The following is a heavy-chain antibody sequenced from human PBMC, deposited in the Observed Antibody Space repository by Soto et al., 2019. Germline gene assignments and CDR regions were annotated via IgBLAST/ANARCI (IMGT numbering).Heavy chain of an antibody. CDR2: IYWTDDK. D-gene: IGHD4-4*01. CDR1: GFSFASGVG. CDR3: ARSPYSAFDGTRWFDP. J-gene: IGHJ5*02. Sequence: QSGPTLVNPTQTLTLTCTFSGFSFASGVGVGWIRQPPGKAPEWLALIYWTDDKRYSPSLRARLTITRDTSKNQVVLTLTNMDPVDTATYYCARSPYSAFDGTRWFDPWGQGTLVTVSS. V-gene: IGHV2-5*01.